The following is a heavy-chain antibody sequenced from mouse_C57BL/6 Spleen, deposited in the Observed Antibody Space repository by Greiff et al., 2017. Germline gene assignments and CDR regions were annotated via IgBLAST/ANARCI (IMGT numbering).Heavy chain of an antibody. V-gene: IGHV1-22*01. J-gene: IGHJ2*01. Sequence: EVQLQQSGPELVKPGASVKMSCKASGYTFTDYNMHWVKQSHGKSLEWIGYINPNNGGTSYNQKFKGKATLTVNKSSSTAYIELRSLTSEDSAVYYCASGTGTRDYFDYWGQGTTLTVSS. CDR1: GYTFTDYN. CDR2: INPNNGGT. D-gene: IGHD4-1*01. CDR3: ASGTGTRDYFDY.